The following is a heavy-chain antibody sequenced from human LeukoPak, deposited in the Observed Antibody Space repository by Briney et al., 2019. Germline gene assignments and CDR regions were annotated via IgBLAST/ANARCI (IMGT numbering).Heavy chain of an antibody. V-gene: IGHV4-61*08. CDR2: IYYTGT. CDR3: ASRKLGNDY. CDR1: GNSISSGDNY. D-gene: IGHD7-27*01. Sequence: SETLSLTCTVSGNSISSGDNYWSWIRQSPEKGLEWIGYIYYTGTSYNPSLKSRVTISADTSKNQFSLKLISVTAADTAVYYCASRKLGNDYWGQGTLVTVSS. J-gene: IGHJ4*02.